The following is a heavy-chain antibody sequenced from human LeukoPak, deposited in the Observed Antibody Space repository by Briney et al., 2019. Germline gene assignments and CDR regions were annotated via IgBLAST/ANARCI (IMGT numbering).Heavy chain of an antibody. CDR3: ARAGYSSGWYIPGWFDP. V-gene: IGHV4-34*01. D-gene: IGHD6-19*01. CDR1: GGSFSGYY. J-gene: IGHJ5*02. CDR2: INHSGST. Sequence: SETLSLTCAVYGGSFSGYYWSWIRQPPGKGLEWIGEINHSGSTNYNPSLKSRVTISVDTSKNQFSLKLSSVTAADTAVYYCARAGYSSGWYIPGWFDPWGQGTLVTVSS.